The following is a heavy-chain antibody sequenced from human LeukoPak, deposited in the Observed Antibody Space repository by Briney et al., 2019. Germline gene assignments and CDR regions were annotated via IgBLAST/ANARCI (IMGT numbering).Heavy chain of an antibody. CDR2: INPSGGST. D-gene: IGHD2-21*02. CDR3: ARAGSDYCGGDCPKFDY. Sequence: ASVKVSCKASGYTFTSYYMHWVRQAPGQGLEWMGIINPSGGSTSYAQKFQGRVTMTRDTSTSTVYMELSSPRSEDTAVYYCARAGSDYCGGDCPKFDYWGQGTLVTVSS. V-gene: IGHV1-46*01. J-gene: IGHJ4*02. CDR1: GYTFTSYY.